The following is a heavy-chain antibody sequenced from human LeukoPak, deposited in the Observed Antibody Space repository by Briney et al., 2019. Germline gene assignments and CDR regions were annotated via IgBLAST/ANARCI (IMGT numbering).Heavy chain of an antibody. CDR3: ARDPIAGAPDYFDY. V-gene: IGHV3-30*04. CDR1: GSVFGSYA. D-gene: IGHD1-26*01. CDR2: IAFDGTEK. Sequence: PGGSLRLSCAASGSVFGSYAMHWVRQAPGKGLEWVAVIAFDGTEKYYGNSVRGRFTISRDNSKNTLHLQLNSLRAEDTGVYYCARDPIAGAPDYFDYWGQGTLVSVSS. J-gene: IGHJ4*02.